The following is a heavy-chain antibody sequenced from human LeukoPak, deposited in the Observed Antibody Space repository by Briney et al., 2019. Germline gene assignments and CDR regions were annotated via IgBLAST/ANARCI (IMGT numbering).Heavy chain of an antibody. V-gene: IGHV4-59*01. CDR2: IYYSGST. Sequence: PSETLSLTCTVSGGSISSYYWSWIRRPPGKGLEWIGYIYYSGSTNYNPSLKSRVTISVDTSKNQFSLKLSSVTAADTAVYYCARRIGSYSTDFDYWGQGTLVTVSS. D-gene: IGHD1-26*01. CDR3: ARRIGSYSTDFDY. J-gene: IGHJ4*02. CDR1: GGSISSYY.